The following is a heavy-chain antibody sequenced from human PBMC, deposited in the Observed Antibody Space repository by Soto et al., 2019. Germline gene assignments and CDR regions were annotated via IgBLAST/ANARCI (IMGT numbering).Heavy chain of an antibody. Sequence: QVQLVESGGGVVQPGRSLRLSCAASGFTFSSYAMHWVRQAPGKGLEWVAVISYDGSNKYYADSVKGRFTISRDNSKNTLYLQMNSLRAEDTAVYYCASLRGAVAGTSGPLRDNNWFDPWGQGTLVTVSS. CDR2: ISYDGSNK. D-gene: IGHD6-19*01. V-gene: IGHV3-30-3*01. CDR3: ASLRGAVAGTSGPLRDNNWFDP. J-gene: IGHJ5*02. CDR1: GFTFSSYA.